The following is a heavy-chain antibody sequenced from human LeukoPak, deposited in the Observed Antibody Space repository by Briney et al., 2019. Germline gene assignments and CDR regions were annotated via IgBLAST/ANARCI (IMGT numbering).Heavy chain of an antibody. J-gene: IGHJ6*02. CDR1: GYTFTGYY. Sequence: VSVKVSCKASGYTFTGYYMHWVRQAPGQGLEWMGWINPNSGGTNYAQKFQGRVTMTRDTSNSTAYMELSRLRSDDTAVYYCARVVAAAGSYYYYGMDVWGQGTTVTVSS. V-gene: IGHV1-2*02. D-gene: IGHD6-13*01. CDR3: ARVVAAAGSYYYYGMDV. CDR2: INPNSGGT.